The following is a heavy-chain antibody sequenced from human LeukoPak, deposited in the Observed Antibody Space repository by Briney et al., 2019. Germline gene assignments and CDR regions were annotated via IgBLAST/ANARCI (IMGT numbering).Heavy chain of an antibody. Sequence: PSETLSLTCTVSGGSISSSYWSWIRQPPGKGLEWIGYSGTTNYNPSLKSRVTISVDTSKNQFSLKLSSVTAADTAVYYCARLQDGSDTYYFDYWGQGTLVTVSS. CDR3: ARLQDGSDTYYFDY. J-gene: IGHJ4*02. CDR1: GGSISSSY. CDR2: SGTT. V-gene: IGHV4-59*08. D-gene: IGHD3-10*01.